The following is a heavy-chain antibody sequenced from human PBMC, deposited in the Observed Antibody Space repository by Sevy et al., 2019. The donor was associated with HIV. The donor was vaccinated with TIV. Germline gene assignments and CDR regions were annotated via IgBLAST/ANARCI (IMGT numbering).Heavy chain of an antibody. V-gene: IGHV3-21*01. CDR1: GLTFSNDN. Sequence: GGSLRLSCAASGLTFSNDNMNRVRQAPGKGLEWVSFISSESGYIYYADSVKGRFSISRDNAKNSLYLQMNSLRAEDTAVYYCARDGKVPVPGLYYFDYWGHGTLVTVSS. D-gene: IGHD6-19*01. CDR2: ISSESGYI. J-gene: IGHJ4*01. CDR3: ARDGKVPVPGLYYFDY.